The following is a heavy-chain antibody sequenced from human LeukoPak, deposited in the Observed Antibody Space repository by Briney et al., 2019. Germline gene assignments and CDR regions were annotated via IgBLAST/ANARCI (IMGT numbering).Heavy chain of an antibody. CDR2: IYYSGST. CDR3: ARRGYYDSSGYLDY. Sequence: SETLSLTCNVSGGSISSGDYYWSWLRQPPGKGLEWIGFIYYSGSTYYHPSLKSRVTISVDTSKNQFSLKLSSVTAADTAVYYCARRGYYDSSGYLDYWGQGTLVTVSS. J-gene: IGHJ4*02. CDR1: GGSISSGDYY. D-gene: IGHD3-22*01. V-gene: IGHV4-30-4*01.